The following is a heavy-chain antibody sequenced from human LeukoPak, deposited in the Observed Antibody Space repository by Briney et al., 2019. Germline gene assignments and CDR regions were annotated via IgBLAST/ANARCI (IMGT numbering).Heavy chain of an antibody. V-gene: IGHV3-7*01. CDR3: ARDVWGNFWSGYLDY. J-gene: IGHJ4*02. Sequence: GRSLRLSCAASGFTFSSYAMHWVRQAPGKGLEWVANIKQDGSEKYYVDSVKGRFTISRDNAKNSLYLQMNSLRAEDTAVYYCARDVWGNFWSGYLDYWGQGTLVTVSS. CDR2: IKQDGSEK. CDR1: GFTFSSYA. D-gene: IGHD3-3*01.